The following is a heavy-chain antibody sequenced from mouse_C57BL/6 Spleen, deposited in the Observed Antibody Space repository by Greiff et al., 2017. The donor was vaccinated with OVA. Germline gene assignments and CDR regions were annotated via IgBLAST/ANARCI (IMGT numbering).Heavy chain of an antibody. CDR2: WNNYNY. Sequence: QVTLQESGPGILQPSQTLSLACTFSGISLSTSGMGLSWLRTPSGKALEWLACIWNNYNYYNPSLKTPPTLSQETSNYQVFLKLTSVDTADSATDYGAWRESMVTTPIDVWGTGTTVTVSS. D-gene: IGHD2-3*01. V-gene: IGHV8-2*01. J-gene: IGHJ1*03. CDR1: ISLSTSGMGL. CDR3: WRESMVTTPIDV.